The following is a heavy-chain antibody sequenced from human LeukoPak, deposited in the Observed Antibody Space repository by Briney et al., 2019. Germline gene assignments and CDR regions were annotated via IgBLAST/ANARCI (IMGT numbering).Heavy chain of an antibody. V-gene: IGHV3-33*01. J-gene: IGHJ4*02. CDR3: ARECIAARPLDY. CDR2: IWYDGSNK. D-gene: IGHD6-6*01. Sequence: GRSPRLSCAASGFTFSSYGMHWVRQAPGKGLEWVAVIWYDGSNKYYADSVKGRFTISRDNSKNTLYLQMNSLRAEDTAVYYCARECIAARPLDYWGQGTLVTVSS. CDR1: GFTFSSYG.